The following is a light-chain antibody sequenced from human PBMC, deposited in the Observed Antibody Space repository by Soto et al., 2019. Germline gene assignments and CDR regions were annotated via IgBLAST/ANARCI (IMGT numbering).Light chain of an antibody. CDR1: QSISRY. CDR2: AAS. Sequence: DIQMIQTPSSLSASVRNRLTITHQASQSISRYLNWYKQKXGKAPNXXIYAASGLQSGVPSRFSGSGSGTDFTLTISSLKPEDFETYYCQQSYRTPITFGQGTRLEIK. V-gene: IGKV1-39*01. J-gene: IGKJ5*01. CDR3: QQSYRTPIT.